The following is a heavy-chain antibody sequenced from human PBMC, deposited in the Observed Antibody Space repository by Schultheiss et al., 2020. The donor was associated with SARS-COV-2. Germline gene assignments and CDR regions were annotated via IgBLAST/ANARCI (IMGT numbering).Heavy chain of an antibody. Sequence: SGPTLVKPTQTLTLTCTFSGFSLSTSGVGVGWIRQPPGKALEWLALIDWDDDKYYSTSLKTRLTISKDTSKNQVVLTMTNMDPVDTATYYCARVRYCSGGSCYSNGAFDIWGQGTMVTVSS. CDR3: ARVRYCSGGSCYSNGAFDI. J-gene: IGHJ3*02. D-gene: IGHD2-15*01. CDR1: GFSLSTSGVG. V-gene: IGHV2-70*12. CDR2: IDWDDDK.